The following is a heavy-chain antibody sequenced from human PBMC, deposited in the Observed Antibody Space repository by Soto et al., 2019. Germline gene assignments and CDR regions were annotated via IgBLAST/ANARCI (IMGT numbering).Heavy chain of an antibody. CDR1: GFTFDDYA. Sequence: EVQLVESGGGLVQPGRSLRLSCAASGFTFDDYAMHWVRQAPGKGLEWVSGISWNSGSIGYADSVKGRFTISRDNAKNSLYLQMNSLRAEDTAVYYCARLGYCSSTSCYTAVYYFDYWGQGTLVTVSS. D-gene: IGHD2-2*02. V-gene: IGHV3-9*01. CDR2: ISWNSGSI. CDR3: ARLGYCSSTSCYTAVYYFDY. J-gene: IGHJ4*02.